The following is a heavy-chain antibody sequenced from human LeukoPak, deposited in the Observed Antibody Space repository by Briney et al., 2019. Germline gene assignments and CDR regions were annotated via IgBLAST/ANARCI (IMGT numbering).Heavy chain of an antibody. CDR3: ARGGGYDKFDY. CDR2: IYYSGST. V-gene: IGHV4-39*07. D-gene: IGHD3-9*01. Sequence: SETLSLTCTVSGGSISSSSYYWGWIRQPPGKGLEWIGSIYYSGSTYYNPSLKSRVTISVDTSKNQFSLKLSSVTAADTAVYYCARGGGYDKFDYWGQGTLVTVSS. J-gene: IGHJ4*02. CDR1: GGSISSSSYY.